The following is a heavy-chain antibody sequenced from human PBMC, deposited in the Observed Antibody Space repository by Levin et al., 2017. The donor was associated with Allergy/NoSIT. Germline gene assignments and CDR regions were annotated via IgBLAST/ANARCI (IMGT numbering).Heavy chain of an antibody. CDR3: AKVETLYYDILTGYATRYWYFDL. V-gene: IGHV3-23*01. CDR2: ISGSGGST. Sequence: PGGSLRLSCAASGFTFSSYAMSWVRQAPGKGLEWVSAISGSGGSTYYADSVKGRFTISRDNSKNTLYLQMNSLRAEDTAVYYCAKVETLYYDILTGYATRYWYFDLWGRGTLVTVSS. D-gene: IGHD3-9*01. J-gene: IGHJ2*01. CDR1: GFTFSSYA.